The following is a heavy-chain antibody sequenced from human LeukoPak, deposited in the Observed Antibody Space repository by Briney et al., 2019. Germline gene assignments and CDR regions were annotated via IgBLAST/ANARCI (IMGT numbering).Heavy chain of an antibody. Sequence: GGSLRLSCAASGFTFSSYGMSWVRQAPGKGLEWVSAISGSGGSTYYADSVKGRFTISRDNSKNTLYLQMNSLRAEDTAVYYCAKDLVKYYYYYMDVWGKGTTVTISS. CDR3: AKDLVKYYYYYMDV. CDR2: ISGSGGST. D-gene: IGHD3-9*01. CDR1: GFTFSSYG. J-gene: IGHJ6*03. V-gene: IGHV3-23*01.